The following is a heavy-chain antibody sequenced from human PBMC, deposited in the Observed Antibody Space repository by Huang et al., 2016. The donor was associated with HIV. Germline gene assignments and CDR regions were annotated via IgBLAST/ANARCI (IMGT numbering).Heavy chain of an antibody. Sequence: QLQLQESGPGLVKPSETLSLTCSVSGGAISSSSYYWGWMRQPPGKGLEVIGSIYYSGSTFYNPSLKSRVTISVDTSKNQFSLRLSSVTAADTSVYYCARHMDCSSSSCLAGGHERGPFDMWGQGTMVTVSS. CDR3: ARHMDCSSSSCLAGGHERGPFDM. D-gene: IGHD2-2*01. CDR1: GGAISSSSYY. CDR2: IYYSGST. J-gene: IGHJ3*02. V-gene: IGHV4-39*01.